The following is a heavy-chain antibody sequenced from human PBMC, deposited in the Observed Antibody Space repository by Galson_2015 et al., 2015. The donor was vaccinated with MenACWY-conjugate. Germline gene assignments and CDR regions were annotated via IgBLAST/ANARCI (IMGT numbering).Heavy chain of an antibody. CDR2: ISSSSSYI. D-gene: IGHD2-21*02. Sequence: SLRLSCAASGFTFSSYSMNWVRQAPGKGLEWVSSISSSSSYIYYADSVKGRFTISRDNAKNSLYLQMNSLRSDDTAVYYCARVPLRDEGDLDFDYWGQGTLVTVSS. V-gene: IGHV3-21*04. CDR1: GFTFSSYS. CDR3: ARVPLRDEGDLDFDY. J-gene: IGHJ4*02.